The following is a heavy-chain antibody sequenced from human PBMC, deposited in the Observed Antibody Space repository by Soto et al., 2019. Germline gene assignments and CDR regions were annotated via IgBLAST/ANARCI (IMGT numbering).Heavy chain of an antibody. CDR3: AVIDCSGGSCYVLGYYYYGMDV. D-gene: IGHD2-15*01. J-gene: IGHJ6*02. Sequence: VASVKVSCKASGGTFSSYAISWVRQAPGQGLEWMGGIIPIFGTANYAQKFQGRVTITADESTSTAYMELSSLRSEDTAVYYCAVIDCSGGSCYVLGYYYYGMDVWGQGTTVTVSS. V-gene: IGHV1-69*13. CDR2: IIPIFGTA. CDR1: GGTFSSYA.